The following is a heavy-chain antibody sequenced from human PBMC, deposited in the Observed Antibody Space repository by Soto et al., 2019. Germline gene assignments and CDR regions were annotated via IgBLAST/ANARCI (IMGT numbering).Heavy chain of an antibody. CDR3: AKGKEGYYDSSGYPYYFDY. D-gene: IGHD3-22*01. J-gene: IGHJ4*02. V-gene: IGHV3-13*05. CDR1: GFTFSSYD. Sequence: TGGSLRLSCTASGFTFSSYDMHWVRQATGKGLEWVSAIGTAGDPYYPGSVKGRFTISRDNSKNTLYLQMNSLRAEDTAVYYCAKGKEGYYDSSGYPYYFDYWGQGTLVTVSS. CDR2: IGTAGDP.